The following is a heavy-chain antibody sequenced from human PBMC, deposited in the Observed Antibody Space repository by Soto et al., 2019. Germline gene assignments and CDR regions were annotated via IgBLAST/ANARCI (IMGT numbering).Heavy chain of an antibody. CDR1: GFTFSSYG. J-gene: IGHJ4*02. CDR2: ISYDGSNK. V-gene: IGHV3-30*18. D-gene: IGHD5-12*01. Sequence: PGGSLRLSCAASGFTFSSYGMHWVRQAPGKGLEWVAVISYDGSNKYYADSVKGRFTISRDNSKNTLYLQMNSLRAEDTAVYYCAKNIVATIGLDYWGQGTLVTVSS. CDR3: AKNIVATIGLDY.